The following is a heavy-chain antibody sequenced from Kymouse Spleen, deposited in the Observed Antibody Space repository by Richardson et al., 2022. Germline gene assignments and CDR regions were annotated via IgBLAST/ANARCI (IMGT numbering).Heavy chain of an antibody. CDR1: GFTFSNAW. D-gene: IGHD3-3*01. V-gene: IGHV3-15*01. J-gene: IGHJ4*02. CDR2: IKSKTDGGTT. CDR3: TTRRRFLEWPRDY. Sequence: EVQLVESGGGLVKPGGSLRLSCAASGFTFSNAWMSWVRQAPGKGLEWVGRIKSKTDGGTTDYAAPVKGRFTISRDDSKNTLYLQMNSLKTEDTAVYYCTTRRRFLEWPRDYWGQGTLVTVSS.